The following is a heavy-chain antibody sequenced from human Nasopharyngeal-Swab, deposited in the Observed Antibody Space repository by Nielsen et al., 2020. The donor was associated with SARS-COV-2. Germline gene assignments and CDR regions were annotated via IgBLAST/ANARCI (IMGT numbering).Heavy chain of an antibody. CDR3: ARDMDCSGGSCSSNYYYYGMDV. V-gene: IGHV3-30*04. Sequence: GGSLRLSCAASGFTFSSYAVHWVRQAPGKGLEWVAVISYDGSNKYYADSVKGRFTISRDNSKNTLYLQMNSLRAEDTAVYYCARDMDCSGGSCSSNYYYYGMDVWGQGTTVTVSS. D-gene: IGHD2-15*01. J-gene: IGHJ6*02. CDR1: GFTFSSYA. CDR2: ISYDGSNK.